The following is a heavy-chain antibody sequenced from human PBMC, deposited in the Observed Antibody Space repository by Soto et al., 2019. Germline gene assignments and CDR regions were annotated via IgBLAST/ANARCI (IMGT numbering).Heavy chain of an antibody. CDR1: GFTFSTSD. V-gene: IGHV3-30*18. CDR3: AKLVDKSLDDY. D-gene: IGHD3-16*01. CDR2: VSYDERNI. J-gene: IGHJ4*02. Sequence: GGSLRLSCVASGFTFSTSDMHWVRQAPGQGLEWVAVVSYDERNIYYADSVKGRFSVSRDNSKNTLFLHMNSLRAEDTAVYFCAKLVDKSLDDYWGQGALVTVSS.